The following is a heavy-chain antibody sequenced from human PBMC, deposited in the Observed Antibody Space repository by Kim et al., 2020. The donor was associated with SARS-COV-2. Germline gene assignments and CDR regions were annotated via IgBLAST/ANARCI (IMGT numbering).Heavy chain of an antibody. V-gene: IGHV4-39*01. J-gene: IGHJ4*02. CDR3: ASQTYYYDSSGYYLPDY. D-gene: IGHD3-22*01. Sequence: LKVRVTISVDTSKNQFSLKLSSVTAADTAVYYCASQTYYYDSSGYYLPDYWGQGTLVTVSS.